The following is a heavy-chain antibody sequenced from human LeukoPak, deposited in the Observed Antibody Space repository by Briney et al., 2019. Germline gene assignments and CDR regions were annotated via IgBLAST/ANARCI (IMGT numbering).Heavy chain of an antibody. J-gene: IGHJ6*03. CDR3: ARDVRRSSSSSNSYYYYMDV. CDR2: IYTSGST. V-gene: IGHV4-4*07. D-gene: IGHD6-6*01. Sequence: SETLSLTCTVSGGSISNYYWSWIRQPAGKGLEWIGRIYTSGSTNYNPFLKSRVTMSVDTSKNQFSLKLDSVTAADTAVYYCARDVRRSSSSSNSYYYYMDVWGKGTTVTVSS. CDR1: GGSISNYY.